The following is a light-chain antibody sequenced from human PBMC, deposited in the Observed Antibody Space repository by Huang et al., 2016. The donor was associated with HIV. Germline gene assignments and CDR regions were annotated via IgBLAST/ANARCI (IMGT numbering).Light chain of an antibody. CDR2: EAS. Sequence: ETLMTQFPATLSVSPGERATLSCRASQNVRNNLAWYQQKPGQAPRLLFYEASSRATCVPGRFSASGSVIDFTLTISSLQSEDFAVYYCQQFNNSPPAFGGGTTVEIK. CDR3: QQFNNSPPA. J-gene: IGKJ4*01. CDR1: QNVRNN. V-gene: IGKV3-15*01.